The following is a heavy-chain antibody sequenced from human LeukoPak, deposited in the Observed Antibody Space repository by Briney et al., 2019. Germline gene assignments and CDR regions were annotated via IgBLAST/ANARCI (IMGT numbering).Heavy chain of an antibody. V-gene: IGHV4-4*07. CDR3: ARDGYCSGGSCYHDDYYYYGMDV. Sequence: PSETLSLTCTVSGGSISSYYWSWIRQPAGKGLEWIGRIYTSGSTNYNPSLKSRVTMSVDTSKNQFSLKLSSVTAADTAVYYCARDGYCSGGSCYHDDYYYYGMDVWGQGTTVTVSS. CDR2: IYTSGST. D-gene: IGHD2-15*01. J-gene: IGHJ6*02. CDR1: GGSISSYY.